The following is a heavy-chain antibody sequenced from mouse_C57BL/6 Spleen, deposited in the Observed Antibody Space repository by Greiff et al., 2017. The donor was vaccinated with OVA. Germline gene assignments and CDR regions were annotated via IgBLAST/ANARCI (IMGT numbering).Heavy chain of an antibody. V-gene: IGHV1-80*01. J-gene: IGHJ3*01. CDR1: GYAFSSYW. CDR2: IYPGDGDT. CDR3: ARGGIYYDYDGFAY. D-gene: IGHD2-4*01. Sequence: QVQLQQSGAELVKPGASVKISCKASGYAFSSYWMNWVKQRPGKGLEWIGQIYPGDGDTNYNGKFKGKATLTADKSSSTAYMQLSSLTSEDSAVYVCARGGIYYDYDGFAYWGQGTLVTVSA.